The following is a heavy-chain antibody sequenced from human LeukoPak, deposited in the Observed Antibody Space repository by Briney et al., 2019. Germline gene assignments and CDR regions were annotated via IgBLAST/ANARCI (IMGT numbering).Heavy chain of an antibody. V-gene: IGHV4-4*02. D-gene: IGHD2-2*01. J-gene: IGHJ5*02. CDR3: ARDGAVGYCSSTSCRNWFDP. CDR2: IYHSGST. CDR1: GGSISSSNW. Sequence: PSGTLSLTCAVSGGSISSSNWWSWVRQPPGKGLEWIGEIYHSGSTNYNPSLKSRVTISVDTSKNQFSLKLSSVTAADTAVYYCARDGAVGYCSSTSCRNWFDPWGQGTLVTVSS.